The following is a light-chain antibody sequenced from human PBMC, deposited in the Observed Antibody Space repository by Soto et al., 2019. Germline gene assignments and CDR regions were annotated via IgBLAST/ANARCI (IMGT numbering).Light chain of an antibody. Sequence: QSALTQPRSVSGSPGQSVTISCTGTSSDVGGYNYVSWYRQHPGKAPKLIIFDVNKRPSGVPDRFSGSKSGNTASLTISGLQPEDEADYSCCSYAGSYTHVVFGGGTKLTVL. CDR3: CSYAGSYTHVV. V-gene: IGLV2-11*01. J-gene: IGLJ2*01. CDR1: SSDVGGYNY. CDR2: DVN.